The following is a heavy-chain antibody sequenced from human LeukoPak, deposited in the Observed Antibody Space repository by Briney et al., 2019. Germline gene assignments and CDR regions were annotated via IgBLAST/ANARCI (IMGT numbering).Heavy chain of an antibody. CDR2: IYSGGTT. V-gene: IGHV3-66*01. CDR1: GFTFSSYA. D-gene: IGHD2-15*01. J-gene: IGHJ4*02. Sequence: GGSLRLSCAASGFTFSSYAMSWVRQAPGKGLEWVSIIYSGGTTYYADSVKGRFTISRDNSKNTLYLQMNSLRAEDTALYYCARVGYTDTWYSSPPFDYWAREPWSPSPQ. CDR3: ARVGYTDTWYSSPPFDY.